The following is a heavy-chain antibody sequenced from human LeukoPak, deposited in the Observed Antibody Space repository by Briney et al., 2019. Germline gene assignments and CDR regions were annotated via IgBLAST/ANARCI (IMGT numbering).Heavy chain of an antibody. CDR2: IYAGGST. J-gene: IGHJ4*01. CDR1: GFSFSTYW. CDR3: ATDIRSSPLGF. V-gene: IGHV3-66*01. D-gene: IGHD3-9*01. Sequence: GGSLRLSCVASGFSFSTYWINWVRQAPGKGLEWVSIIYAGGSTYYADSVKGRFTISRDSSNNTLFLQMSNLRADDSGLYYCATDIRSSPLGFWGHGTLVTVSS.